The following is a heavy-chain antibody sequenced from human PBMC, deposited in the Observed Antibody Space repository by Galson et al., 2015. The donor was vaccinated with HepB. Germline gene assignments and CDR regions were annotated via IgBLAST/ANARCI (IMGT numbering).Heavy chain of an antibody. V-gene: IGHV2-5*02. Sequence: ALVKPTQTLTLTCTFSGFSLSTSGVGVGWIRQPPGKALEWLALIYWDDDKRYSPSLKSRLTITKDTSKNQVVLTMTNMDPVDTATYYCARGIGTGDWFDPWGQGTLVTVSS. J-gene: IGHJ5*02. CDR1: GFSLSTSGVG. CDR3: ARGIGTGDWFDP. D-gene: IGHD7-27*01. CDR2: IYWDDDK.